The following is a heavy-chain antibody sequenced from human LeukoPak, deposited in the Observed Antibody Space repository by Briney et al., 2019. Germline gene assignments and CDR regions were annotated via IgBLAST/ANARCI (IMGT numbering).Heavy chain of an antibody. Sequence: TSETMSLACTVAGGSISSYYWSWIRQPPGKGLEWIGYIYYSGSTSYNPSLKSRVTISIDTSKNQFSLKLSSVTAADTAVYYCARVHRGYHYMDVWGKGTTVTVSS. D-gene: IGHD3-22*01. J-gene: IGHJ6*03. CDR3: ARVHRGYHYMDV. CDR1: GGSISSYY. CDR2: IYYSGST. V-gene: IGHV4-59*01.